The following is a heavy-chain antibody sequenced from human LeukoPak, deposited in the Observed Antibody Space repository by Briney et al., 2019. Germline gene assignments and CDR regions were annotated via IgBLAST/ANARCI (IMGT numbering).Heavy chain of an antibody. D-gene: IGHD6-25*01. CDR3: ARQLPTAAADTRGYFDY. V-gene: IGHV4-39*01. CDR2: IFFGGST. CDR1: GCSIGNGDYY. Sequence: PSETLSLTCSVSGCSIGNGDYYWGWIRQAPGKGLEWIGSIFFGGSTHYNPSLKSRATISVDTSKNQFSLKLTSVTASDAAMYYCARQLPTAAADTRGYFDYWGQGTVVTVSS. J-gene: IGHJ4*01.